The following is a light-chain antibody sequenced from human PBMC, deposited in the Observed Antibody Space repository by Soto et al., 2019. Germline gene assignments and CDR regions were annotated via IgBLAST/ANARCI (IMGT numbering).Light chain of an antibody. Sequence: QSVLTQPPSVSGAPGQRVTISCTGSSSNLGANYDVQWYQQIPGTAPKLLIYGNTNRPSGVPDRFSASKSGTSASLTIIGLQAEDEADYYCQSYDNSLVFGGGTKLTVL. CDR3: QSYDNSLV. J-gene: IGLJ3*02. V-gene: IGLV1-40*01. CDR1: SSNLGANYD. CDR2: GNT.